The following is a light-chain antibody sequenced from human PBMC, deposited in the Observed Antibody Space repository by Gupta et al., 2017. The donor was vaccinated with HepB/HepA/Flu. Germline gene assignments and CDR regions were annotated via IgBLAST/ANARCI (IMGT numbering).Light chain of an antibody. CDR1: QSVSSY. Sequence: EIVLTQSPATLSLSPGDRATLSCRASQSVSSYLAWYQQKPGQAPRLIIYEASNSASGITARFSGSGSETDFTLTSSRLEDEASAVYYGQQRSTSLTFGRGTKVEIK. CDR3: QQRSTSLT. V-gene: IGKV3-11*01. CDR2: EAS. J-gene: IGKJ4*01.